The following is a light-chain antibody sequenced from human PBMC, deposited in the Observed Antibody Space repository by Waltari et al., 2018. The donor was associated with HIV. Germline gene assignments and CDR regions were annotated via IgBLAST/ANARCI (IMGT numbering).Light chain of an antibody. Sequence: VLTQSPDSLAVSLGERATINCKSSQSVLYNSDNKNYLAWYQQKPGQPPNLLISWESTRESGVPDRFSGSGSGTDFTLTISSLQAEDVAMDYCQQYHTSWTFGQGTKVEIK. CDR1: QSVLYNSDNKNY. CDR3: QQYHTSWT. J-gene: IGKJ1*01. V-gene: IGKV4-1*01. CDR2: WES.